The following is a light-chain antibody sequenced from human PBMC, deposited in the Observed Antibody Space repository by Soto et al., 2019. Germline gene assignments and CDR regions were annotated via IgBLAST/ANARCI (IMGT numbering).Light chain of an antibody. Sequence: EIVMTQSPATLSMSPGERATLSCRASQNVNSNLAWYQQKPGQAPRLLIYGASNRATGIPARFSGSGSGTEFTLTISSLQSEDFAVYYCQQYNNWPLTFGQGTRVEIK. CDR2: GAS. CDR1: QNVNSN. CDR3: QQYNNWPLT. V-gene: IGKV3-15*01. J-gene: IGKJ1*01.